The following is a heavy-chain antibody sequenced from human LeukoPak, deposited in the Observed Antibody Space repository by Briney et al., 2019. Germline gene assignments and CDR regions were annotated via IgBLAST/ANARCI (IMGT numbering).Heavy chain of an antibody. CDR3: AHSIRREFNTVFGVFTTPLFDP. CDR1: GFSLSTSEVG. D-gene: IGHD3-3*01. J-gene: IGHJ5*02. Sequence: SGPTLVKPTQTLTLTCTFSGFSLSTSEVGVGWTRQPPGKALEWLAFIYWDDDHRYSPSLRSRLTITKDNSKNQVVLTVTNMDPVGTATYYCAHSIRREFNTVFGVFTTPLFDPWGQGTLVTVSS. CDR2: IYWDDDH. V-gene: IGHV2-5*02.